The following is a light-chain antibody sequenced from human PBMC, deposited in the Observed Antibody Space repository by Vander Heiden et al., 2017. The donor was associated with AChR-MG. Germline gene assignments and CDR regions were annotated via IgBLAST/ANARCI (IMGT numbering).Light chain of an antibody. J-gene: IGLJ1*01. V-gene: IGLV2-14*03. CDR2: DVN. CDR1: SSDVGGYNF. CDR3: SSYSSSTTLYV. Sequence: QSALTQPASVSGSPGQSITISCTGTSSDVGGYNFVSWYQQHPGKAPKLVIYDVNKRPSGVSNRFSGSKSSNTASLTISGLQAEDEAHYYCSSYSSSTTLYVFGTGTRVPVL.